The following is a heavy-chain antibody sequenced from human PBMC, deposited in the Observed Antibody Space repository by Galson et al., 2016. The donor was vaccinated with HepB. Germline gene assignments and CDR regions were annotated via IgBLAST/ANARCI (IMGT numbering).Heavy chain of an antibody. J-gene: IGHJ4*02. CDR1: GGSINGYF. CDR3: ARYDIRGYYYEI. Sequence: SETLSLTCTVSGGSINGYFWAWIRQPPGKGLEWLGHVYYNGATSYSPSLWSRVAMSVDMSENQWSLRLNSMTAADTAFYYCARYDIRGYYYEIWGQGTLVTVSS. D-gene: IGHD3-22*01. CDR2: VYYNGAT. V-gene: IGHV4-59*03.